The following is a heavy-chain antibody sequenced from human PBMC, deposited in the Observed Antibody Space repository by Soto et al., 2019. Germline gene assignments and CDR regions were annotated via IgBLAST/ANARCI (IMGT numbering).Heavy chain of an antibody. Sequence: SLTCTVSGGSISSGDYYWSWIRQPPGKGLEWIGYIYYSGSTYYNPSLKSRVTISVDTSKNQFSLKLSSVTAADTAVYYCATRTNYDYVWGSPRGAFDIWGQGTMVTVSS. J-gene: IGHJ3*02. CDR2: IYYSGST. CDR1: GGSISSGDYY. V-gene: IGHV4-30-4*01. CDR3: ATRTNYDYVWGSPRGAFDI. D-gene: IGHD3-16*01.